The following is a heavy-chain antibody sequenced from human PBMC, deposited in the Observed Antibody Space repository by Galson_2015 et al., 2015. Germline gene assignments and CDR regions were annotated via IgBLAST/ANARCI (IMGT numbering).Heavy chain of an antibody. D-gene: IGHD3-10*01. CDR2: IWYDGSNK. J-gene: IGHJ4*02. CDR1: GFTFSSYG. Sequence: SLRLSCAASGFTFSSYGMHWVRQAPGKGLEWVAVIWYDGSNKYYADSVKGRFTISRDNSKNTLYLQMNSLRAEDTAVYYCARVGLAQELWFGELLVLDYWGQGTLVTVSS. V-gene: IGHV3-33*01. CDR3: ARVGLAQELWFGELLVLDY.